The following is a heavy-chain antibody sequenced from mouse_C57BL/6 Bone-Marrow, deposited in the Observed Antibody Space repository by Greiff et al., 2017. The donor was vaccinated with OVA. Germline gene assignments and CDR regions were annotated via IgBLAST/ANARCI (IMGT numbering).Heavy chain of an antibody. D-gene: IGHD4-1*02. Sequence: LVESGAELVRPGASVKLSCTASGFNIKDDYMHWVKQRPEQGLEWIGWIDPENGDTEYASKFQGKATITADTSSNTAYLQLSSLTSEDTAVYYCTPTGTDWYFDVWGTGTTVTVSS. J-gene: IGHJ1*03. CDR2: IDPENGDT. V-gene: IGHV14-4*01. CDR1: GFNIKDDY. CDR3: TPTGTDWYFDV.